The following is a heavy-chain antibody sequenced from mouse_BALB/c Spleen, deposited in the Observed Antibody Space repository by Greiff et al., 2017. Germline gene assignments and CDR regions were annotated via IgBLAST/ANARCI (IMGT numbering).Heavy chain of an antibody. V-gene: IGHV5-6*01. D-gene: IGHD1-1*01. CDR3: ARHEGFITTVPYDY. CDR1: GFTFSSYG. CDR2: ISSGGSYT. J-gene: IGHJ2*01. Sequence: EVKLMESGGDLVKPGGSLKLSCAASGFTFSSYGMSWVRQTPDKRLEWVATISSGGSYTYYPDSVKGRFTISRDNAKNTLYLQMSSLKSEDTAMYYCARHEGFITTVPYDYWGQGTTLTVSS.